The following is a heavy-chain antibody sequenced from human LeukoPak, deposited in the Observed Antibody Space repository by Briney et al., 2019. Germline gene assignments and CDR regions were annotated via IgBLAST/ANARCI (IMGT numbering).Heavy chain of an antibody. V-gene: IGHV1-18*04. CDR2: ISAHNGNT. CDR1: GYTFISNG. J-gene: IGHJ3*02. CDR3: ARGAYYYDSSGYLLGRAFDI. Sequence: ASVKVSCKASGYTFISNGISWVRQAPGQGPEWMGWISAHNGNTNYAQKVQGRVSMTTDRSTSTAYMELRSLRSDDTAVYYCARGAYYYDSSGYLLGRAFDIWGQGTMVTVSS. D-gene: IGHD3-22*01.